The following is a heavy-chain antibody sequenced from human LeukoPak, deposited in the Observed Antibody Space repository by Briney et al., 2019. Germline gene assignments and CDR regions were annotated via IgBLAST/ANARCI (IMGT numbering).Heavy chain of an antibody. CDR1: GGSISSSSYY. V-gene: IGHV4-39*07. CDR2: IYYSGST. D-gene: IGHD3-22*01. J-gene: IGHJ4*02. Sequence: SETLSLTCTVSGGSISSSSYYWGWIRQPPGKGPEWIGSIYYSGSTYYNPSLKSRVTISVDTSKNQFSLKLSSVTAADTAVYYCARGGVYDSSGYRTNSLQYWGQGTLVTVSS. CDR3: ARGGVYDSSGYRTNSLQY.